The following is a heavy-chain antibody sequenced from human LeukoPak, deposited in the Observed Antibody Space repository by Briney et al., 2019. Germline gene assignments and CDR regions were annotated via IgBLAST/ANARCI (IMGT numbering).Heavy chain of an antibody. CDR1: GFAFSNYA. CDR3: ARGRASYYYGSGS. CDR2: ISGFNT. Sequence: GGSLRLSCTTSGFAFSNYAMNWVRQAPGKGPEWVSGISGFNTYYADSVKGRFTIFRDNSKNVLYLQMDRLRAEDTAVYYCARGRASYYYGSGSWGQGTMVTVSS. J-gene: IGHJ3*01. D-gene: IGHD3-10*01. V-gene: IGHV3-23*01.